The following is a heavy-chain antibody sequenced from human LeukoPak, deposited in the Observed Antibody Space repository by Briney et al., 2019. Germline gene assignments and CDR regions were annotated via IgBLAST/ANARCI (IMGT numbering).Heavy chain of an antibody. CDR1: GSTFSSYG. J-gene: IGHJ4*02. CDR2: IRYDGSNK. V-gene: IGHV3-30*02. Sequence: GGSLRLSCAASGSTFSSYGMRWVRQAPGKGLEWVAFIRYDGSNKYYADSVKGRFTISRDNAKNSLYLQMNSLRAEDTAVYYCAREINGDYGLFDYWGQGTLVTVSS. CDR3: AREINGDYGLFDY. D-gene: IGHD4-17*01.